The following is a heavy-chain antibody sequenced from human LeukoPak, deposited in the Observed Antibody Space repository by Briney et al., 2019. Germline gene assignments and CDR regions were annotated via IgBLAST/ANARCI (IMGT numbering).Heavy chain of an antibody. Sequence: GGSLRLSCAASVFTFSDYYMTWIRPAPGRGLEWVSYISGVASDIYYGDSVKGRFTISRDNAKNSVYLQMNSLRAEYTAVYYCARGGALGMDVWGQGTTVTVSS. CDR1: VFTFSDYY. D-gene: IGHD1-26*01. V-gene: IGHV3-11*01. J-gene: IGHJ6*02. CDR3: ARGGALGMDV. CDR2: ISGVASDI.